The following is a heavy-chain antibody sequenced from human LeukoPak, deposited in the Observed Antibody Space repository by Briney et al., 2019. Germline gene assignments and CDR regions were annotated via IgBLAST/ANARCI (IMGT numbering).Heavy chain of an antibody. J-gene: IGHJ6*03. CDR1: GYTFTAYY. CDR2: INPNSGGT. D-gene: IGHD5-18*01. V-gene: IGHV1-2*02. CDR3: ARGGLDTAMVLYYYYYYMDV. Sequence: ASVKVSCKASGYTFTAYYMHWVRQAPGQGLEWMGWINPNSGGTNYAQKFQGRVTMTRDTSISTAYMELSRLRSDDTAVYYCARGGLDTAMVLYYYYYYMDVWGKGTAVTVSS.